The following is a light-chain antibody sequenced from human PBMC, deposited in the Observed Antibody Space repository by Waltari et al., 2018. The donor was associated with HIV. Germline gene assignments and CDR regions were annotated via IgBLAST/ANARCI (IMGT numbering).Light chain of an antibody. V-gene: IGLV2-11*01. CDR3: CSDAETLFEL. J-gene: IGLJ2*01. Sequence: QSALTQPRSVSGSPGQSVTISCTGTSSDIGAYNYVSWDQQHPDKGPKLLIYDVNKRPSGVPDRFPGAKSGNTAALAIYGLQAEDEADYCCCSDAETLFELFGGRTRLTVL. CDR2: DVN. CDR1: SSDIGAYNY.